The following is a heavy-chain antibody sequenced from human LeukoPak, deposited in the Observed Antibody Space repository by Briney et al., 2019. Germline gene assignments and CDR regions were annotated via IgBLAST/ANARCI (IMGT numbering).Heavy chain of an antibody. CDR2: IYYSGST. V-gene: IGHV4-59*01. CDR3: ARAQLGYCSSTSCYDFDY. J-gene: IGHJ4*02. Sequence: PSETLSLTCTVSGGSISSYYWSWIRQPPGKGLEWIGYIYYSGSTNYNPSLKSRVTISVDTSKNQFSLKLSSVTAADTAVYYCARAQLGYCSSTSCYDFDYWGQGTLVTVSS. D-gene: IGHD2-2*01. CDR1: GGSISSYY.